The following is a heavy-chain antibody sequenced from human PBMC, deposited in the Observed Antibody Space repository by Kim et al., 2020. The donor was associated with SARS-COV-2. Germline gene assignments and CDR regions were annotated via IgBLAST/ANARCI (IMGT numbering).Heavy chain of an antibody. Sequence: GGSLRLSCAASGFTFSSYGMHWVRQAPGNGLEWVAVISYDGSNKYYADSVKGRFTISRDNSKNTLYLQMNSLRAEDTAVYYCAKEWGGMTTVVTWSDYFDYWGQGTLVTVSS. CDR3: AKEWGGMTTVVTWSDYFDY. CDR2: ISYDGSNK. V-gene: IGHV3-30*18. D-gene: IGHD4-17*01. J-gene: IGHJ4*02. CDR1: GFTFSSYG.